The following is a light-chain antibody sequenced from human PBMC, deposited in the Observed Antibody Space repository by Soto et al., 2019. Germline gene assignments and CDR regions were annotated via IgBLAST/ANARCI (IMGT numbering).Light chain of an antibody. CDR1: QSVFSN. Sequence: EIVMTQSPATLSVSPGERATLSCRASQSVFSNLAWYQQKPGQAPRLLIYGASTRATGLPARFSGSGSGTEFTLTISSLQSEDFAVYYCQQYNNWPITFGQGTKVDIK. CDR3: QQYNNWPIT. V-gene: IGKV3-15*01. CDR2: GAS. J-gene: IGKJ1*01.